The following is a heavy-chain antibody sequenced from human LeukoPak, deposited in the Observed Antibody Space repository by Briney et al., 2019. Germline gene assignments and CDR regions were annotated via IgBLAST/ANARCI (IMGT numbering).Heavy chain of an antibody. CDR1: GFTLSSNS. Sequence: GRSLRPSCAASGFTLSSNSMDWVRHAPGEGLEWVSYISSSSSTIYYADSVKGRFTISRDNAKNSLYLQMNSLRAEDTAIYYCARDSRDSSGYWDFDYWGQGTLVTVSS. J-gene: IGHJ4*02. D-gene: IGHD3-22*01. CDR3: ARDSRDSSGYWDFDY. V-gene: IGHV3-48*01. CDR2: ISSSSSTI.